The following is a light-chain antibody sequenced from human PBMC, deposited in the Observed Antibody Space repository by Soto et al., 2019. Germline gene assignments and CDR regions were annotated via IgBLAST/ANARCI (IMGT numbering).Light chain of an antibody. CDR2: GAS. V-gene: IGKV3-15*01. Sequence: ELVMTQSPATLSVSPGERATLSCRASQSVSSNLAWYQQKPGQAPRLLIYGASTRATGIPARFSGSGSGTEFTLTISSLQSEDFAVYYCQQYNNWPVWTFGQGTKV. CDR3: QQYNNWPVWT. CDR1: QSVSSN. J-gene: IGKJ1*01.